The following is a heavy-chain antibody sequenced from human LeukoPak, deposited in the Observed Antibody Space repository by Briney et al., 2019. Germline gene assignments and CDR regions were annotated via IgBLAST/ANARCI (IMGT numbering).Heavy chain of an antibody. V-gene: IGHV4-34*01. CDR1: GGSFSGYY. CDR2: INHSGST. Sequence: PSETLSLTCAVYGGSFSGYYWSWIRQPPGKGLEWIGEINHSGSTNYNPSLKSRVTISVDTSKNQFSLKLSSVTAAGTAVYYCARHRYCSSTSCHLDYWGQGTLVTVSS. D-gene: IGHD2-2*01. J-gene: IGHJ4*02. CDR3: ARHRYCSSTSCHLDY.